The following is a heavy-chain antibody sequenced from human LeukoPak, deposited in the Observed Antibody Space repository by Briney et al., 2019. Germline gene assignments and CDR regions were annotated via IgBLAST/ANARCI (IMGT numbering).Heavy chain of an antibody. J-gene: IGHJ6*02. CDR2: IIPIFGTA. Sequence: SVKVSCKASGGTFSSYAISWVRQAPGQGLEWMGGIIPIFGTANYAQKFQGRVTITADESTSTAYMELSSLRSEDTAVYYCARVKGHYYYYYGMDVWGQGTTVTVSS. V-gene: IGHV1-69*13. CDR3: ARVKGHYYYYYGMDV. CDR1: GGTFSSYA.